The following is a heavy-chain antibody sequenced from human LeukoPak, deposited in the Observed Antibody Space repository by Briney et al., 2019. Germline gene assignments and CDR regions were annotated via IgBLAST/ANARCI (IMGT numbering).Heavy chain of an antibody. CDR3: ARQGLGTYYYGSGKPGNAFDI. Sequence: GESLKISCKGSGYSFTSYWIGWVRQMPGKGLEWMGIIYPGDSDTRYSPSFQGQVTISADKSISTAYLQWSSLKASDTAMYYCARQGLGTYYYGSGKPGNAFDIWGQGTMVTASS. V-gene: IGHV5-51*01. D-gene: IGHD3-10*01. CDR1: GYSFTSYW. J-gene: IGHJ3*02. CDR2: IYPGDSDT.